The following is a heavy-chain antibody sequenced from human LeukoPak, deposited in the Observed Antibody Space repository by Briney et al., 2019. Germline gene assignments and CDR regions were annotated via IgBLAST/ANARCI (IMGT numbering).Heavy chain of an antibody. Sequence: ASVKVSCKASAYTFTSYGISWVRRAPGRELEWMGWISAYNGNTNLAEKLQGRVTMTTDTSTSTAYMELRSLRFDDTGVYYCARVFRGGAFDIWGQGTMVTVSS. V-gene: IGHV1-18*04. D-gene: IGHD3-10*01. CDR3: ARVFRGGAFDI. J-gene: IGHJ3*02. CDR2: ISAYNGNT. CDR1: AYTFTSYG.